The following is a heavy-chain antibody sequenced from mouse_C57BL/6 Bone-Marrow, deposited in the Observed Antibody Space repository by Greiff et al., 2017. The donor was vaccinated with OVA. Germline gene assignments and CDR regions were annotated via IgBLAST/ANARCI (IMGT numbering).Heavy chain of an antibody. V-gene: IGHV1-50*01. CDR3: TSGGSWYFDV. J-gene: IGHJ1*03. Sequence: VQLQQPGAELVKPGASVKLSCKASGYTFTSYWMQWVKQRPGQGLEWIGEIDPSDSYTNYNQKFKGKATLTVEKSSRNAYMQHSSLTSEDSAVYYCTSGGSWYFDVWGTGTTVTVSS. CDR1: GYTFTSYW. CDR2: IDPSDSYT. D-gene: IGHD1-1*02.